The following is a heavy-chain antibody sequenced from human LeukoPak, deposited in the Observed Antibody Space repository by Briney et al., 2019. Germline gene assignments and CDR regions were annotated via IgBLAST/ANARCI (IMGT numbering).Heavy chain of an antibody. J-gene: IGHJ4*02. CDR3: ARDRLTTVTTFHFDY. CDR1: GFTFSAHH. Sequence: GGSLRLSCATSGFTFSAHHMNWVRQAPGKGLEWVSGITASGATTYYADSVKGRFTISRDNSKNTLYLQMSSLRAEDTAMYYCARDRLTTVTTFHFDYWGQGTLVTVSS. CDR2: ITASGATT. D-gene: IGHD4-17*01. V-gene: IGHV3-23*01.